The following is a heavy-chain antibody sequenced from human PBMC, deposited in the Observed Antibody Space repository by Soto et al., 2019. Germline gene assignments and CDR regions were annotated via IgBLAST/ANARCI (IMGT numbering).Heavy chain of an antibody. CDR1: GFTFSNYA. D-gene: IGHD6-13*01. Sequence: EVQLLESGGGLIQPGGSLRLSCAASGFTFSNYAMTWVRQAPGKGLEWLSAISNGGDTYYADSMKGRWTVSRDNSKNMAYLQMDSLRADDTAVYYCARDWYEDYWGQGTLVTVSS. CDR2: ISNGGDT. CDR3: ARDWYEDY. V-gene: IGHV3-23*01. J-gene: IGHJ4*02.